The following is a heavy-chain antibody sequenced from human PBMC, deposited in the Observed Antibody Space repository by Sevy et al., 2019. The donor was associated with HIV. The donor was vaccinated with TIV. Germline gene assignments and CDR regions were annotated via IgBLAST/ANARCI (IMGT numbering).Heavy chain of an antibody. CDR1: GFTFSSYS. CDR2: ISSRGDII. V-gene: IGHV3-48*02. J-gene: IGHJ4*02. Sequence: GGSLRLSCAASGFTFSSYSMNWVRQAPGKGLEWVSYISSRGDIIYYADSVKGRFTISRDNAKNSLFLQMNSLRDEDTAGYYCATEGRDSSGYYFLYYYWGQGTLVTVSS. D-gene: IGHD3-22*01. CDR3: ATEGRDSSGYYFLYYY.